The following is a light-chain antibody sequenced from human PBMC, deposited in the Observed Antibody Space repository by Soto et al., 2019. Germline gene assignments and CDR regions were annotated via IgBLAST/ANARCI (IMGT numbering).Light chain of an antibody. Sequence: DIQMTQSPSSLSASVGDRVTITCRASQSISTYLNWYQQKPGKAPRLLISGASSLQSGASSRFSGSGSGTDFTLTISSLQAEDFATYYCQQSYSSPRTFGQGTKLEIK. V-gene: IGKV1-39*01. CDR1: QSISTY. CDR3: QQSYSSPRT. CDR2: GAS. J-gene: IGKJ2*01.